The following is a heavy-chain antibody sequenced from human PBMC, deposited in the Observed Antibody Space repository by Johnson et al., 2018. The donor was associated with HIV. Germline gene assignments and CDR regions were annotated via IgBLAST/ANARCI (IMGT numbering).Heavy chain of an antibody. Sequence: GGNKYYADSVKGRFTISRDNAKNSLYLQMNSLRAEDTAVYYCARDLGGSYSGLDAFDIWGQGTMVTVSS. CDR2: GGNK. J-gene: IGHJ3*02. CDR3: ARDLGGSYSGLDAFDI. D-gene: IGHD1-26*01. V-gene: IGHV3-48*03.